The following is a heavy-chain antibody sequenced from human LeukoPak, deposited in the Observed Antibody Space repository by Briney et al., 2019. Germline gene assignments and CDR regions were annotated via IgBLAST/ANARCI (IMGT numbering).Heavy chain of an antibody. V-gene: IGHV3-9*01. Sequence: GGSLRLSCAPSGFTFDDYAMHWVRQAPGKGLEWVSGISWNSDNIGYADSVKGRFTISRDNAKHFLYLQMNSLRAEDTAFYYCAKAGGNSGYFQHWGQGTLVTVSS. D-gene: IGHD4-23*01. CDR3: AKAGGNSGYFQH. J-gene: IGHJ1*01. CDR1: GFTFDDYA. CDR2: ISWNSDNI.